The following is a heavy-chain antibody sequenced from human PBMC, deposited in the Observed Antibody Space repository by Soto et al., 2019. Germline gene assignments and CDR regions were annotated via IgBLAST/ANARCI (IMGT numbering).Heavy chain of an antibody. D-gene: IGHD6-19*01. CDR3: ASGVAGDYYYYGMNV. V-gene: IGHV5-10-1*01. CDR1: GYSFTSYW. CDR2: IDPSDSYT. Sequence: GESLKISCKGSGYSFTSYWISWVRQMPGKGLEWMGRIDPSDSYTNYSPSFQGHVTISADKSISTAYLQWSSLKASDTAMYYCASGVAGDYYYYGMNVWGQGNTCTVSS. J-gene: IGHJ6*02.